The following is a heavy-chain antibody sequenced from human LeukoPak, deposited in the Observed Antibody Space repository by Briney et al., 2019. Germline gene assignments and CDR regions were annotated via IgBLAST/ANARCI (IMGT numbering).Heavy chain of an antibody. D-gene: IGHD3-10*01. CDR3: VKDQRFGDLDDF. V-gene: IGHV3-23*01. Sequence: PGGPLTLLCAACGFIFNNYAMRCVPRATGEGVVWVSNISGSGITTYYAGSVKGRFAISRNNSKSTLYLKMSSRRAEDTAVYYCVKDQRFGDLDDFRGQGTLVTVSS. J-gene: IGHJ4*02. CDR1: GFIFNNYA. CDR2: ISGSGITT.